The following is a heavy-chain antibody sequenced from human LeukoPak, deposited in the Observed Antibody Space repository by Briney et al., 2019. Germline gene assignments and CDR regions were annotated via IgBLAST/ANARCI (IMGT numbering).Heavy chain of an antibody. Sequence: PSETLSLTCTISGGSISSYFWSWIRQPPGKGLEWIGYIYYTGSTNYNPSLKSRVIISLDTSKNQFSLKLSSVTAADTAVYYCARGYYYGSGSYYNFYSRDYYYYYMDVWGKGTTVTVSS. D-gene: IGHD3-10*01. CDR2: IYYTGST. CDR3: ARGYYYGSGSYYNFYSRDYYYYYMDV. V-gene: IGHV4-59*12. CDR1: GGSISSYF. J-gene: IGHJ6*03.